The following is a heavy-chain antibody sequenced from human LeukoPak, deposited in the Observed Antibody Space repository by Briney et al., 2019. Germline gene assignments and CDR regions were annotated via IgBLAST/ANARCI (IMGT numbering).Heavy chain of an antibody. V-gene: IGHV3-21*01. Sequence: PGGSLRLSCAASGFTFSSYEMNWVRRAPGRGLEWVSCIGFSTTYIHYADSVKGRFTVTRDNAKGSVSLQMNSLRVEDTAVYYCARDINSVAFDMWGQGTVVTVSS. D-gene: IGHD1-1*01. CDR1: GFTFSSYE. J-gene: IGHJ3*02. CDR3: ARDINSVAFDM. CDR2: IGFSTTYI.